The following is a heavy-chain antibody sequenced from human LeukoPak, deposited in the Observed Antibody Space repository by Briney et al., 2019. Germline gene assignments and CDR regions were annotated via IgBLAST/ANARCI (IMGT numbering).Heavy chain of an antibody. J-gene: IGHJ5*02. Sequence: GGSLRLSCAASGFTFSNYAMNWVRQTPGKGLEWVSTVTGSGGSTYYADSVKGRFTISRDNSKNTLYLQMNSLRAEDTAVYYCARDITDPATVSPHNWFDPWGQGTLVTVSS. V-gene: IGHV3-23*01. CDR2: VTGSGGST. D-gene: IGHD4-17*01. CDR3: ARDITDPATVSPHNWFDP. CDR1: GFTFSNYA.